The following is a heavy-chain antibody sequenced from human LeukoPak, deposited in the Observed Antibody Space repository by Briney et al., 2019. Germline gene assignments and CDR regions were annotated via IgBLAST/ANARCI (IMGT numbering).Heavy chain of an antibody. V-gene: IGHV4-59*01. J-gene: IGHJ4*02. Sequence: PSETLSLTCTVSGDSISTYYWSWIRQPPGKGLEWIGYIYYRVTSDYNPSLKSRVTMSVDMSTRQISLKLSSVTAADTAVYYCARAVGGDGSGSLWGPGTLVTVSS. CDR1: GDSISTYY. D-gene: IGHD3-10*01. CDR2: IYYRVTS. CDR3: ARAVGGDGSGSL.